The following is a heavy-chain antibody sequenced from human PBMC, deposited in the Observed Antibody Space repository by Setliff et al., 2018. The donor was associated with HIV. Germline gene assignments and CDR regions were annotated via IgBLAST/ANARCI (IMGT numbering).Heavy chain of an antibody. CDR1: GYSISSGYY. Sequence: PSETLSLTCAVSGYSISSGYYWGWIRQPPGKGLEWIGSIYHSESTYYNPSLKSRVTISVDTSKNQFSLKLSSVTAADTAVYYCARQGGYSGYGFYYYYYYMDVWGKGTTVTVSS. CDR2: IYHSEST. J-gene: IGHJ6*03. V-gene: IGHV4-38-2*01. CDR3: ARQGGYSGYGFYYYYYYMDV. D-gene: IGHD5-12*01.